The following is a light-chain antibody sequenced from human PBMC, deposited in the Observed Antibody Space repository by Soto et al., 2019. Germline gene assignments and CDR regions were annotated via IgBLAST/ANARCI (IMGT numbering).Light chain of an antibody. CDR3: CSYAGNTLVV. CDR2: VVS. Sequence: QSALTQPASVSGSPGQSIAISCTGTSSDVGGYNYVSWHQQHPGKAPKVLISVVSNRPSGVSNRFSGSKSANTASLIISGLQAEDEADYYCCSYAGNTLVVFGGGTKLTVL. CDR1: SSDVGGYNY. V-gene: IGLV2-14*01. J-gene: IGLJ2*01.